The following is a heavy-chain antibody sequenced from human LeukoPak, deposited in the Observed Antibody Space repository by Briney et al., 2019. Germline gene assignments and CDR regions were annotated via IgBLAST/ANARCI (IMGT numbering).Heavy chain of an antibody. CDR2: IKSKTDGGTT. D-gene: IGHD3-22*01. J-gene: IGHJ4*02. V-gene: IGHV3-15*01. CDR3: TTDTYDSSGYYY. CDR1: GFTFSNAW. Sequence: GGSLRLSCAASGFTFSNAWMSWVRHAPGKGLEWVGRIKSKTDGGTTDYAAPVKGRFTISRDDSKNTLYLQMNSLKTEDTAVYYRTTDTYDSSGYYYWGQGTLVTVSS.